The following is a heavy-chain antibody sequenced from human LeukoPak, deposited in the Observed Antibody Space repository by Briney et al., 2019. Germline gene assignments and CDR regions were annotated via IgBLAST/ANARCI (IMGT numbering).Heavy chain of an antibody. CDR2: ISYDGSNK. J-gene: IGHJ4*02. D-gene: IGHD5-24*01. CDR1: GFTFSSYG. CDR3: ARDSDGYNPPDY. Sequence: GGSLRLSCAASGFTFSSYGMHWVRQAPGKGLEWVAVISYDGSNKYYADSVKGRFTISRDNSKNTLYLQMNSLRAEDTAVYYCARDSDGYNPPDYWGQGTLVTVSS. V-gene: IGHV3-30*19.